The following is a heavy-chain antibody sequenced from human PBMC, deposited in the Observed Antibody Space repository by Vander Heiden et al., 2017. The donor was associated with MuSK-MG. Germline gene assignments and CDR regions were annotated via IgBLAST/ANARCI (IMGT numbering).Heavy chain of an antibody. V-gene: IGHV1-2*02. CDR2: INPNSGGT. Sequence: QVQLVQSGAEVKKPGASVKVSCKASGYTFTGYYMHWVRQAPGQGLEWMGWINPNSGGTNYAQKVQGRVTMTRDTSISTAYMELSRLRSDDTAVYYCARDGRPAAVSWFDPWGQGTLVTVSS. J-gene: IGHJ5*02. D-gene: IGHD6-13*01. CDR1: GYTFTGYY. CDR3: ARDGRPAAVSWFDP.